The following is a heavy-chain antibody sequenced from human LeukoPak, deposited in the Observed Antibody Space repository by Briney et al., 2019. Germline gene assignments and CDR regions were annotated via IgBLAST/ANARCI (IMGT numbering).Heavy chain of an antibody. V-gene: IGHV3-23*01. CDR2: ISGSGGST. CDR3: AKTGLRFLEWLLYGY. Sequence: GGSLRLSCAASGFTFSSYAMSWVRQAPGKGLEWVSAISGSGGSTYYADSVKGRFTISRDNSKNTLYLQMNSLRAEDTAVYYCAKTGLRFLEWLLYGYWGQGTLVTVFS. D-gene: IGHD3-3*01. CDR1: GFTFSSYA. J-gene: IGHJ4*02.